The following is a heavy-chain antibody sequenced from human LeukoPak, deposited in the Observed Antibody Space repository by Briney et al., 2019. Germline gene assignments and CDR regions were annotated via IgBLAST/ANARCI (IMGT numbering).Heavy chain of an antibody. CDR1: GFTFSGYW. D-gene: IGHD3-10*02. CDR2: LNSDGTTI. V-gene: IGHV3-74*01. CDR3: VRGAGGPRNYVLEY. J-gene: IGHJ4*02. Sequence: GGSLRLSCVASGFTFSGYWMHWVRQAPGMGLVWVSRLNSDGTTINYADSVKGRFTISRGNAKNTVYLQMSGLRDDDTALYFCVRGAGGPRNYVLEYWGEGALVSVSS.